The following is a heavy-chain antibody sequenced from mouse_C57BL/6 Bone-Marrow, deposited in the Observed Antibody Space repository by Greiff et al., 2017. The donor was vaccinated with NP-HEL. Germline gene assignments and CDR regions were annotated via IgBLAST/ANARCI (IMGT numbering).Heavy chain of an antibody. Sequence: EVQVVESGPGLVKPSQSLSLTCSVTGYSITSGYYWNWIRQFPGNKLEWMGYISYDGSNNYNPSLKNRISITRDTSKNQFFLKWNSVTTEDTATYYCARGNPWFAYWGQGTLVTVSA. CDR3: ARGNPWFAY. V-gene: IGHV3-6*01. CDR2: ISYDGSN. CDR1: GYSITSGYY. J-gene: IGHJ3*01.